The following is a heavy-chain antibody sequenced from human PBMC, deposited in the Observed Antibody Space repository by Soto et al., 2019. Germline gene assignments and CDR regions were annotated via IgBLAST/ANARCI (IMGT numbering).Heavy chain of an antibody. J-gene: IGHJ3*02. CDR3: ARYCRSGSCYGCVFDI. D-gene: IGHD2-2*01. Sequence: SEVLPLTCAAYVAPFRDYYRCWIRQPPEKGLEWIAEINHSGSSNYNPSLQSRVTISVDTSKNQFSLKLSSVTAADTAVYYCARYCRSGSCYGCVFDIWSQRTMVTVSS. CDR1: VAPFRDYY. CDR2: INHSGSS. V-gene: IGHV4-34*01.